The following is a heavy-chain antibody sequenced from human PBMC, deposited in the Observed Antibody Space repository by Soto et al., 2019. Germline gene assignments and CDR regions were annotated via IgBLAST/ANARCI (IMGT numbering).Heavy chain of an antibody. Sequence: EVQLLESGGGLVQPGGSLRLSCAASGFTFSSYAMSWVRQAPGKGLEYDSSISAIGNGTYFAVSVNGRFTISRDKTKTSRYVKMNSLRVAHKAVYYCASTTVPKSRDYWRKGTLVTVYS. V-gene: IGHV3-23*01. D-gene: IGHD4-4*01. CDR2: ISAIGNGT. J-gene: IGHJ4*02. CDR3: ASTTVPKSRDY. CDR1: GFTFSSYA.